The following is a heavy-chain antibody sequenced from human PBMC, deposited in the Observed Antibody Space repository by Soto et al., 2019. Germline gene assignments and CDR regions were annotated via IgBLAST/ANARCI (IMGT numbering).Heavy chain of an antibody. CDR2: INCDGSST. J-gene: IGHJ4*02. Sequence: PGGSRRLSCAASGFTFSSYAMSWVRQAPGKGLEWVSTINCDGSSTYYADSVKGRFTISRDNAKSTLYLQMNSLRAEDTALYYCARDQVAVTGTPAFDCWGKGTLVTVSS. V-gene: IGHV3-23*01. D-gene: IGHD2-21*02. CDR1: GFTFSSYA. CDR3: ARDQVAVTGTPAFDC.